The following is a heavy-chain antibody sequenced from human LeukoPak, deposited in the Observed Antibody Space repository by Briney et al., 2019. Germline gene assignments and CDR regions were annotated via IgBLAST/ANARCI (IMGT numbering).Heavy chain of an antibody. J-gene: IGHJ5*02. Sequence: PGGSLRLSCAASGFTFSGSAMRWVRQASGEGREWVGCIRGKANSSATAYAAAVKGRSSICRDDSKNTAYLQMNSLKTEDTAVYSCTSRIAVATWGFDPWGQGTLVTVSS. V-gene: IGHV3-73*01. CDR3: TSRIAVATWGFDP. CDR2: IRGKANSSAT. D-gene: IGHD6-19*01. CDR1: GFTFSGSA.